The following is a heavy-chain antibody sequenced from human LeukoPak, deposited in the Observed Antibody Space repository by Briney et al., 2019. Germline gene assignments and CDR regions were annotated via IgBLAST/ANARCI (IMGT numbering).Heavy chain of an antibody. D-gene: IGHD6-13*01. CDR2: INPNSGGT. J-gene: IGHJ6*03. V-gene: IGHV1-2*02. CDR1: GYTFTGYY. CDR3: ARERSSAAAGTDYYYYMDA. Sequence: ASVKVSCKASGYTFTGYYMHWVRQAPGQGLEWMGWINPNSGGTNYAQKFQGRVTMTRDTSISTAYMELSRLRSDDTAVYYCARERSSAAAGTDYYYYMDAWGKGTTVTISS.